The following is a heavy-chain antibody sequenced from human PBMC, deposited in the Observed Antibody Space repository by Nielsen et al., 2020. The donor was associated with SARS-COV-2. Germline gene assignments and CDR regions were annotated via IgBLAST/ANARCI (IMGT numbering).Heavy chain of an antibody. V-gene: IGHV4-4*02. CDR1: GGSISSSNW. J-gene: IGHJ4*02. D-gene: IGHD4-23*01. CDR2: IYHSGST. Sequence: SETLSLTCAVSGGSISSSNWWSWVRQPPGKGLEWIGEIYHSGSTNYNPSLKSRVTISVDKSRNQFSLKLSSVTAADTAVYYCAGSTVVSPQSPPQIPICYWGQGTLVTVSS. CDR3: AGSTVVSPQSPPQIPICY.